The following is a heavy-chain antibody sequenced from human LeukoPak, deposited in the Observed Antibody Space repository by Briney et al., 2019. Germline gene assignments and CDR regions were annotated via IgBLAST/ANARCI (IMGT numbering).Heavy chain of an antibody. Sequence: SETLSLXCAVYGGSFSGYYWSWIRLPPGKGLEWIGEINHSGSTNYNPSLKSRVTISVDTSKNQFSLKLSSVTAADTAVYYCARGKMGLLRYYDYWGQGTLVTVSS. V-gene: IGHV4-34*01. CDR3: ARGKMGLLRYYDY. D-gene: IGHD3-9*01. CDR1: GGSFSGYY. J-gene: IGHJ4*02. CDR2: INHSGST.